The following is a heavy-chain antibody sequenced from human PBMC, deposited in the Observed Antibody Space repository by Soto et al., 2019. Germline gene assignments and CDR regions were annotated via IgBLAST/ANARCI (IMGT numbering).Heavy chain of an antibody. J-gene: IGHJ4*02. Sequence: EVQLVESGGGLVKPGGSLRLSCAASGFTFSSYSMNWVRQAPGKGLEWVSSISSSSSYIYYADSVKGRFTISRDNAKNSLYLQMNSVRAEDTAVYYCARELDVDIVATPDYWGQGTLVTVSS. CDR3: ARELDVDIVATPDY. D-gene: IGHD5-12*01. CDR1: GFTFSSYS. V-gene: IGHV3-21*01. CDR2: ISSSSSYI.